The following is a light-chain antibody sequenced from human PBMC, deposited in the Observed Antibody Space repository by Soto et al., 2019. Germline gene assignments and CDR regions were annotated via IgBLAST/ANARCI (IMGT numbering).Light chain of an antibody. CDR1: QSVNSLY. CDR3: QYYSGSQT. V-gene: IGKV3-20*01. J-gene: IGKJ4*01. CDR2: GAS. Sequence: IVLTQSPGTLSLSPGEGATLSCRASQSVNSLYFAWYQQKPGQAPRLLIYGASSRATGIPDRFSGSGSGTDVTLTSSRLEPEDFAVYYCQYYSGSQTFGGGTKVEIK.